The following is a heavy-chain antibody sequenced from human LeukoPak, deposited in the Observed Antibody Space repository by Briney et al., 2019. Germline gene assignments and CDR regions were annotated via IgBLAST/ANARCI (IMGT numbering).Heavy chain of an antibody. J-gene: IGHJ5*02. Sequence: PSETLSLTCTVSGGSISSYYWSWIRQPPGKGLEWIGYIYYSGSTNYNPSLKSRVTISVDTSKNQFSLKLSSVTAADTAVYYCARRRYSGYTNWFDPWGQGTLVTVSS. D-gene: IGHD5-12*01. CDR1: GGSISSYY. CDR3: ARRRYSGYTNWFDP. CDR2: IYYSGST. V-gene: IGHV4-59*08.